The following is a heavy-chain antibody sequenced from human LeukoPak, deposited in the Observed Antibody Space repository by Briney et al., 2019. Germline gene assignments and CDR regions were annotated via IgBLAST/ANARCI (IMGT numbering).Heavy chain of an antibody. CDR1: GGSISSGSYY. CDR2: IYTSGST. V-gene: IGHV4-61*02. Sequence: PSQTLSLTXTVSGGSISSGSYYWSWIRQPAGKGLEWIGRIYTSGSTNYNPSLKSRVTISVDTSKNQFSLKLSSVTAADTAVYYCARDNSYSGSYLEAFDIWGQGTMVTVSS. CDR3: ARDNSYSGSYLEAFDI. J-gene: IGHJ3*02. D-gene: IGHD1-26*01.